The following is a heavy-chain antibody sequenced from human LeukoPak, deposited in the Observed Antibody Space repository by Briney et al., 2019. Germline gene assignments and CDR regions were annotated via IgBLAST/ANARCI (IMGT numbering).Heavy chain of an antibody. J-gene: IGHJ4*02. D-gene: IGHD5-24*01. CDR2: IYSGGNI. V-gene: IGHV3-53*01. CDR1: GFSVSSNY. Sequence: PGGSLRLSCAASGFSVSSNYMSWVRQAQGKGLEWVAVIYSGGNIYYADSVKGRFSISRDNSKNTLYLQVNSLRVEDTAVYYCARVGPGGDGYYYGYFDYWGQGTLVTVSS. CDR3: ARVGPGGDGYYYGYFDY.